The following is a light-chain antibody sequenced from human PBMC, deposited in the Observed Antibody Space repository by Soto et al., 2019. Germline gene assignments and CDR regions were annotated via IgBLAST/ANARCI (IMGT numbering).Light chain of an antibody. CDR3: CSYAGFYTSV. CDR1: SSDVGGYKF. Sequence: QSALTQPRSVSGSPGQSVTISCTGTSSDVGGYKFVSWYQQHPGKAPKFVIYEVSKRPSGVPDRFSGSKSGNTAFLTISGLQAEDEADYYCCSYAGFYTSVFGTGTKVTVL. CDR2: EVS. V-gene: IGLV2-11*01. J-gene: IGLJ1*01.